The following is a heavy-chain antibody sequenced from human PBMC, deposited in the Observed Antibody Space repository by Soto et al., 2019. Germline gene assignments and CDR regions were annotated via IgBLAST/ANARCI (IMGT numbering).Heavy chain of an antibody. CDR2: INPNSGGT. CDR3: ARVWDYYDSSGHYDY. J-gene: IGHJ4*02. CDR1: GYTFTGYY. D-gene: IGHD3-22*01. V-gene: IGHV1-2*02. Sequence: ASVKVSCKASGYTFTGYYMHWVRQAPGQGLEWMGWINPNSGGTNYAQKFQGRVTMTRDTSISTAYMELSRLRSDDTAVYYCARVWDYYDSSGHYDYWGQGTLVTVSS.